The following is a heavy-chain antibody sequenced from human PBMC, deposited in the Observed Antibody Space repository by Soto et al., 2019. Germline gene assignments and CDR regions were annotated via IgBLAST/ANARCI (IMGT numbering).Heavy chain of an antibody. V-gene: IGHV3-53*01. Sequence: GGSLRLSCAASGFTVSSNYMSWVRQAPGKGLEWVSVIYSGGSTYYADSVKGRFTISRDNSKNFLYLQMNGLRAEDTGRYFCTKEMFAAAYAATSPFDLWGQGTLVTVSS. D-gene: IGHD2-8*01. CDR3: TKEMFAAAYAATSPFDL. CDR2: IYSGGST. J-gene: IGHJ4*02. CDR1: GFTVSSNY.